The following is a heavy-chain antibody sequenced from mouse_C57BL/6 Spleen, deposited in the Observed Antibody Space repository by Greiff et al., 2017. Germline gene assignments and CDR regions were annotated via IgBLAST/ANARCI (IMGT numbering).Heavy chain of an antibody. J-gene: IGHJ3*01. CDR1: GFSLTSYG. V-gene: IGHV2-6*03. CDR2: IWSDGST. CDR3: ARQDPYDYSSWFAY. D-gene: IGHD2-4*01. Sequence: VKLMESGPGLVAPSQSLSITCTVSGFSLTSYGVHWVRQPPGKGLEWLVVIWSDGSTTYNSALKSRLSISKDNSKSQVFLKMNSLQTDDTAMYYCARQDPYDYSSWFAYWGQGTLVTVSA.